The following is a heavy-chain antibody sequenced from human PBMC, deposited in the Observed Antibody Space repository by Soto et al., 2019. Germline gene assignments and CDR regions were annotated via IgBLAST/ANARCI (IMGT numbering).Heavy chain of an antibody. J-gene: IGHJ6*02. Sequence: PGPSVKVSCKASGYTFTSYGISWVRQAPGQGLEWMGWISAYNVNTNYAQKLQGRVTMTTDTSTSTAYMELRSLRSDDTAVYYCARASIGDYSTFYYYGMDVWGQGTRVTVSS. CDR1: GYTFTSYG. V-gene: IGHV1-18*01. D-gene: IGHD4-17*01. CDR2: ISAYNVNT. CDR3: ARASIGDYSTFYYYGMDV.